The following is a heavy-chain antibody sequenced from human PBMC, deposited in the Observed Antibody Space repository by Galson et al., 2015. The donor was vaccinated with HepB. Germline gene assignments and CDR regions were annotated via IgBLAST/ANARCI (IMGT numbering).Heavy chain of an antibody. CDR1: GFTFSSYA. CDR3: AKDRRCSSTSCYDVFDY. Sequence: SLRLSCAASGFTFSSYAMSWVRQAPGKGLEWVSAISGSGGSTYYADSVKGRFTISRDNSKNTLYLQMNSLRAEDTAVYYCAKDRRCSSTSCYDVFDYWGQGTLVTVSS. J-gene: IGHJ4*02. D-gene: IGHD2-2*01. CDR2: ISGSGGST. V-gene: IGHV3-23*01.